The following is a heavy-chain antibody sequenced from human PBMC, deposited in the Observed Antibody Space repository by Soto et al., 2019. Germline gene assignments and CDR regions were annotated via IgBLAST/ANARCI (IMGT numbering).Heavy chain of an antibody. CDR1: GFTFSSYA. D-gene: IGHD6-19*01. Sequence: QVQLVESGGGVVQPGRSLRLSCAASGFTFSSYAMHWVCQAPGKGLEWVAVISYDGSNKYYADSVKGRFTISRDNSKNTLYLQMNSLRAEDTAAYYCARDPSYSSGWYEDYFDYWGQGTLVTVSS. J-gene: IGHJ4*02. CDR3: ARDPSYSSGWYEDYFDY. CDR2: ISYDGSNK. V-gene: IGHV3-30-3*01.